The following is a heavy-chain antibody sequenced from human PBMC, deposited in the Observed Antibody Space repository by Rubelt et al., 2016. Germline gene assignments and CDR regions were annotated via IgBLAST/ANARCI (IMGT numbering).Heavy chain of an antibody. CDR2: SGST. V-gene: IGHV4-39*07. J-gene: IGHJ4*02. CDR3: ARVATATGTTFDY. D-gene: IGHD1/OR15-1a*01. Sequence: SGSTYYNPSLNSRVAISVDTSKNQFSLRLSSVTAADTAVYYCARVATATGTTFDYWDQGTLVTVSS.